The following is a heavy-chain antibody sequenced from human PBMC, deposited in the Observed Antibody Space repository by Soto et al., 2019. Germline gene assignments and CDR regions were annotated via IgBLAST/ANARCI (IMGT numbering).Heavy chain of an antibody. J-gene: IGHJ6*02. Sequence: ASVKVSCAASGYTFTSYYIHWGRQAPGQGLEWMGIINPSGGSTSYAQKFQGRVTMTRDTSTSTVYMELSSLRSEDTAVYYCARVRGEPYYYYGMDVWGQGTTVTVT. CDR1: GYTFTSYY. V-gene: IGHV1-46*01. CDR2: INPSGGST. D-gene: IGHD3-16*01. CDR3: ARVRGEPYYYYGMDV.